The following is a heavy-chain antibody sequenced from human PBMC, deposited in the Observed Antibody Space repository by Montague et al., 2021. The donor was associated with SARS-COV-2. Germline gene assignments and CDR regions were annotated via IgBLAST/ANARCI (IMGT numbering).Heavy chain of an antibody. D-gene: IGHD3-10*01. CDR2: IFYSGNT. CDR3: ARAGDYYGSGSYLGFDP. J-gene: IGHJ5*02. V-gene: IGHV4-31*03. Sequence: TLSLTCTVSGGSISSGGYYWSWIRQLTGKGLEWIGYIFYSGNTYYNPSLKSRVTISVATSKNQFSLKLSSVTAAATAVYYCARAGDYYGSGSYLGFDPWGQGTLVTVSS. CDR1: GGSISSGGYY.